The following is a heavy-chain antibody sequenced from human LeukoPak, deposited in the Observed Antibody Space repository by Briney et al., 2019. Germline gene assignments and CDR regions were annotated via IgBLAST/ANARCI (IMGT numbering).Heavy chain of an antibody. V-gene: IGHV4-59*01. Sequence: PSETLSLTCTVSGGSISSYYWSWIRQPPGKGLEWIGYIYYSGSTNYNPSLKSRVTISVDTSKNQFSLKLRSVTAADTAVYYCARGGGTGGSSSSDYWGQGTLVTVSS. CDR3: ARGGGTGGSSSSDY. D-gene: IGHD6-6*01. CDR2: IYYSGST. J-gene: IGHJ4*02. CDR1: GGSISSYY.